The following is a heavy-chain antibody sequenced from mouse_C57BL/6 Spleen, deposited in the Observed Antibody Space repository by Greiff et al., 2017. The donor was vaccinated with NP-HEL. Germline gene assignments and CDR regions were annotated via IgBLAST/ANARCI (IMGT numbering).Heavy chain of an antibody. Sequence: EVQLQESGPGLVKPSQSLSLTCSVTGYSITSGYYWNWIRQFPGNKLEWMGYIIYDGSNNYNPSLKNRISITRDTSKNQFFLKLNSVTTEDTATYYCARAGTRWYFDVWGTGTTVTVSS. CDR3: ARAGTRWYFDV. CDR1: GYSITSGYY. D-gene: IGHD4-1*01. J-gene: IGHJ1*03. CDR2: IIYDGSN. V-gene: IGHV3-6*01.